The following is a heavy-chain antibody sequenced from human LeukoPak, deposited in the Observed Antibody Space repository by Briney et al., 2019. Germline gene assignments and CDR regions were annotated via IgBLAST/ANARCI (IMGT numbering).Heavy chain of an antibody. CDR3: AKDGWPYWYFDL. V-gene: IGHV3-33*06. D-gene: IGHD2-15*01. CDR2: IWYDGSNK. Sequence: GRSLRLSCAASGFTFSSYGMHWVRQAPGKGLEWVAVIWYDGSNKYYADSVKGRFTISRDNSKNTLHLQMNSLRAEDTAVYYCAKDGWPYWYFDLWGRGTLVTVSS. CDR1: GFTFSSYG. J-gene: IGHJ2*01.